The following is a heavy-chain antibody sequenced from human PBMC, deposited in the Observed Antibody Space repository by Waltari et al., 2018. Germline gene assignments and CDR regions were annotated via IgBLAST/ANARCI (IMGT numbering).Heavy chain of an antibody. CDR3: AKDHGITIFGVVITPYDAFDI. V-gene: IGHV3-23*04. CDR2: ISGSGGST. D-gene: IGHD3-3*01. CDR1: GFTFSSYA. Sequence: EVQLVESGGGLVQPGGSLRLSCAASGFTFSSYAMSWVRQAPGKGLEWVSAISGSGGSTYYAASVKGRFTISRDNSKNTLYLQMNSLRAEDTAVYYCAKDHGITIFGVVITPYDAFDIWGKGTTVTVSS. J-gene: IGHJ3*02.